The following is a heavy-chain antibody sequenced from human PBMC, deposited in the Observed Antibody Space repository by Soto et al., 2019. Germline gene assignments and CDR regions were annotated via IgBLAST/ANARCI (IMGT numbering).Heavy chain of an antibody. CDR2: ISSSGSTI. CDR1: GFTFSDYY. J-gene: IGHJ1*01. D-gene: IGHD6-13*01. CDR3: ARGGDSSSWYEDPEYFQH. Sequence: QVQLVESGGGLVKPGGSLRLSCAASGFTFSDYYMSWIRQAPGKGLEWVSYISSSGSTIYYADSVKGRFTISRDNAKNSLYLKMNSLRAGDTAVYYCARGGDSSSWYEDPEYFQHWGQGTLVTVSS. V-gene: IGHV3-11*01.